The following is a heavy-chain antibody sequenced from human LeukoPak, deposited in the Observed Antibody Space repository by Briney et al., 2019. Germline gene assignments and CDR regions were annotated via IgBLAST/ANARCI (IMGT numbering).Heavy chain of an antibody. CDR3: ASELSGSYNYYYYYMDV. CDR2: IYYSGST. V-gene: IGHV4-39*07. J-gene: IGHJ6*03. Sequence: SETLSLTCTVSGGSISSSSYYWGWIRQPPGKGLEWIGSIYYSGSTYYNPSLKSRVTISVDTSKNQFSLKLSSVTAADTAMYYCASELSGSYNYYYYYMDVWGKGTTVTVSS. CDR1: GGSISSSSYY. D-gene: IGHD1-26*01.